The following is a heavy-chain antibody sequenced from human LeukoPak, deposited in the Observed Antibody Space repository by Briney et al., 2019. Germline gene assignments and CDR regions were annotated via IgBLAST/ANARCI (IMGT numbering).Heavy chain of an antibody. V-gene: IGHV3-73*01. J-gene: IGHJ4*02. CDR1: GFTFSGSA. Sequence: PGGSLRLSCAASGFTFSGSAMHWVRQASGKGLEWVGRIRSKANSYATAYAASVKGRFTISRDDSKNTAYLQMNSLKTEDTAVYYCAIQKPGSYYKKPFDYWGQGTLVTVSS. CDR3: AIQKPGSYYKKPFDY. D-gene: IGHD3-10*01. CDR2: IRSKANSYAT.